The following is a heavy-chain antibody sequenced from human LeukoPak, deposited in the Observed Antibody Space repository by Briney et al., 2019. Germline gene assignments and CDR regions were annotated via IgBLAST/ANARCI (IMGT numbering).Heavy chain of an antibody. J-gene: IGHJ6*02. D-gene: IGHD2-2*01. CDR3: AKEDIVVVPAADYYGMDV. V-gene: IGHV3-23*01. CDR2: ISGSGGST. CDR1: GFTFSSYA. Sequence: GGSLRLSCAASGFTFSSYAMSWVRQAPGKGLEWVSAISGSGGSTYYADSVKGRFTISRDNSKNTLHLQMNSLRAEDTAVYYCAKEDIVVVPAADYYGMDVWGQGTTVTVSS.